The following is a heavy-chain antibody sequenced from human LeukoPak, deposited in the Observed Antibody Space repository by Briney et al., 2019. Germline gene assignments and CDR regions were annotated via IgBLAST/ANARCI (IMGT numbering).Heavy chain of an antibody. CDR3: ARHPEFIAAALDY. V-gene: IGHV4-39*01. D-gene: IGHD6-13*01. Sequence: SETLSLTCTVSGGSISSSSYYWGWIRQPPGKGLEWIGSIYYSGSTYYNPSLKSRVTISVDTSKNQFSLKLSSVTAADTAVYYCARHPEFIAAALDYWGQGTLVTVSS. CDR1: GGSISSSSYY. CDR2: IYYSGST. J-gene: IGHJ4*02.